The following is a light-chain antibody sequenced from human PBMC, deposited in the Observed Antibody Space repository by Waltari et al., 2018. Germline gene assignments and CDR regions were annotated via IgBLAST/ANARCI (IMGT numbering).Light chain of an antibody. CDR2: GSS. CDR1: QSFSSNY. Sequence: EIVLTQSPGTLSLSQGERATLSCRASQSFSSNYLAWYQQRPGQAPRLLIHGSSSRATGIPDRFSGSGSGTDFTLTISRLEPEDFAVYYCQQYGRSWNTFGQGTKLEIK. V-gene: IGKV3-20*01. J-gene: IGKJ2*01. CDR3: QQYGRSWNT.